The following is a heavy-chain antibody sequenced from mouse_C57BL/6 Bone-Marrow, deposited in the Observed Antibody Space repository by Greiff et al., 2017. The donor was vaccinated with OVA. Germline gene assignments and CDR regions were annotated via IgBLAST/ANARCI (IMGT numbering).Heavy chain of an antibody. J-gene: IGHJ2*01. V-gene: IGHV1-54*01. D-gene: IGHD1-1*01. Sequence: QVQLKESGAELVRPGTSVKVSCKASGYAFTNYLIEWVKQRPGQGLEWIGVINPGSGGTNYNEKFKGKATLTADKSSSTAYMQRSSLTSEDSAVYFCARHYYGSPYFDYWGQGTTLTVSS. CDR2: INPGSGGT. CDR3: ARHYYGSPYFDY. CDR1: GYAFTNYL.